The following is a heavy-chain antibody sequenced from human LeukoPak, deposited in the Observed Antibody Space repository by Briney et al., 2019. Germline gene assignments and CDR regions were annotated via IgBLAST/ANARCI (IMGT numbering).Heavy chain of an antibody. CDR3: ASPRYCSGGSCYVDAFDI. V-gene: IGHV1-69*05. Sequence: SVKASCKASGGTFSSYAISWVRQAPGQGLEWMGRIIPIFGTANYAQKFQGRVTITTDESTSTAYMELSSLRSEDTAVYYCASPRYCSGGSCYVDAFDIWGQGTMVTVSS. D-gene: IGHD2-15*01. CDR1: GGTFSSYA. J-gene: IGHJ3*02. CDR2: IIPIFGTA.